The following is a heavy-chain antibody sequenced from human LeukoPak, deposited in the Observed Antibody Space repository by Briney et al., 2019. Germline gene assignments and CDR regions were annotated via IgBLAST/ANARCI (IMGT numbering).Heavy chain of an antibody. CDR2: ISSSSSYI. V-gene: IGHV3-21*01. D-gene: IGHD6-13*01. CDR3: ARGSHSSSWPN. CDR1: GFTFSSYS. J-gene: IGHJ4*02. Sequence: GRSLRLSCAASGFTFSSYSMNWVRQAPGKGLEWVSSISSSSSYIYYADSVKGRFTISRDNAKNSLYLQMNSLRAEDTAVYYCARGSHSSSWPNWGQGTLVTVSS.